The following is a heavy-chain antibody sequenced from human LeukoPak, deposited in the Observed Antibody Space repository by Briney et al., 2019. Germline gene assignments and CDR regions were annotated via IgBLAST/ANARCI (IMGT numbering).Heavy chain of an antibody. V-gene: IGHV1-46*01. Sequence: GASVKVSCKASGYTFTSYYMHWVRQAPGQGLEWMGIINPSGGSTSYAQKFQGRVTMTRDTSTSTVYMELSCLRSEDTAVYYCASAYCGGDCYSPEEEYYYYGMDVWGKGTTVTVSS. CDR2: INPSGGST. CDR1: GYTFTSYY. D-gene: IGHD2-21*02. J-gene: IGHJ6*04. CDR3: ASAYCGGDCYSPEEEYYYYGMDV.